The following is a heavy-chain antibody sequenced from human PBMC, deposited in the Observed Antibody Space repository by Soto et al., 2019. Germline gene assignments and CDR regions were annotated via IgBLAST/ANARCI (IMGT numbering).Heavy chain of an antibody. Sequence: LRLSFAASGFTFSDYYMSWIRQAPGKGLEWVSYISSSGSTIYYADSVKGRFTISRDNAKNSLYLQMNSLRAEDTAVYYCARDKGYYDSSGSYYFDYWGQGTLVTVSS. J-gene: IGHJ4*02. CDR3: ARDKGYYDSSGSYYFDY. CDR2: ISSSGSTI. D-gene: IGHD3-22*01. V-gene: IGHV3-11*01. CDR1: GFTFSDYY.